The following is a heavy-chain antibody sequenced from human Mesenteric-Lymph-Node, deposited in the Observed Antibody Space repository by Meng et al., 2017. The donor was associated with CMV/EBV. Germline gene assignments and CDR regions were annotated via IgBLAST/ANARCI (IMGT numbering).Heavy chain of an antibody. CDR1: GGSISSYY. D-gene: IGHD2-2*02. V-gene: IGHV4-59*01. CDR3: ARQSYYCSTTNCYSSDY. J-gene: IGHJ4*02. Sequence: GSLRLSCTVSGGSISSYYWSWIRQPPGKGLEWIGYIYYSGSTNYNPSLKSRVTISVDTSKNQFSLKLSSVTAADTAIYYCARQSYYCSTTNCYSSDYWGQGTLVTVSS. CDR2: IYYSGST.